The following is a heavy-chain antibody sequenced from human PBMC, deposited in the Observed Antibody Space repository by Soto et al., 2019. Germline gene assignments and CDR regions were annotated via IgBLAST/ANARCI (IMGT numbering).Heavy chain of an antibody. D-gene: IGHD3-3*01. V-gene: IGHV4-59*01. CDR1: GGSISSYY. Sequence: SETLSLTCTVSGGSISSYYWSWIRQPTGKGLERIGYIYYSGSTNYNPSLKSRVTISVDTSKNQFSLKLSSVTAADMAVYYCARGEPRTYYDFWSGYTAWFDPWGQGTLVTVSS. CDR2: IYYSGST. J-gene: IGHJ5*02. CDR3: ARGEPRTYYDFWSGYTAWFDP.